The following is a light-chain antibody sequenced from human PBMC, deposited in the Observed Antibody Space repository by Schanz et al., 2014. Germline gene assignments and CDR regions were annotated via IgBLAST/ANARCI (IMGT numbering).Light chain of an antibody. CDR2: DAS. CDR3: QQSGT. Sequence: EIMMTQSPATLSVSPGERATLSCRASQSVSSNLAWYQQKPGLAPRLLIYDASTRATGIPARFSGSGSGTEFTLTISSLQPEDFATYYCQQSGTFGQGTRLDIK. V-gene: IGKV3-15*01. J-gene: IGKJ5*01. CDR1: QSVSSN.